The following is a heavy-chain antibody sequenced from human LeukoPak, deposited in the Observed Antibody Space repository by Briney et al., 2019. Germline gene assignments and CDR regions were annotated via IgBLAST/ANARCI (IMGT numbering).Heavy chain of an antibody. Sequence: GGSLRLSCAASGFTFSSYAMSWVRQAPGKGLEWVSTITGSGGNTFYEDSVKGRFTISRDNSRNTLYLQMKSLRAEDTAVFYCAKDGYRSGGSCNPNGFDIWGQGTTVTVSS. J-gene: IGHJ3*02. V-gene: IGHV3-23*01. D-gene: IGHD2-15*01. CDR3: AKDGYRSGGSCNPNGFDI. CDR1: GFTFSSYA. CDR2: ITGSGGNT.